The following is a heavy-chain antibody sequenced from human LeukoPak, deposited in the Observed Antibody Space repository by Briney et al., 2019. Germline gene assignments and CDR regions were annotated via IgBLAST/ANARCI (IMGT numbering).Heavy chain of an antibody. J-gene: IGHJ3*02. Sequence: GGSLRLSCAASGFTFSSYWMSWVRQAPGKGLEWVANIKQDGSQKYYVDSVKGRFTISRDNAKNSLYLQMNSLRAEDTAVYYCARDESLGDFWSGYFDAFDIWGQGTMVAVSS. CDR1: GFTFSSYW. CDR3: ARDESLGDFWSGYFDAFDI. D-gene: IGHD3-3*01. V-gene: IGHV3-7*01. CDR2: IKQDGSQK.